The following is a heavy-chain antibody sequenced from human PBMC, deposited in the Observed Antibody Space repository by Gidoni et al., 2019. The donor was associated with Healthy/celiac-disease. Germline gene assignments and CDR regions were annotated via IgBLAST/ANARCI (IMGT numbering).Heavy chain of an antibody. J-gene: IGHJ3*02. CDR1: GGTFSRSP. V-gene: IGHV1-69*02. CDR2: INPIIGKA. CDR3: ARTVYDSSGYDPDAFDI. D-gene: IGHD3-22*01. Sequence: QVQLVHSGAVLQKPGSSVKFSCKASGGTFSRSPISWVRQAPGQGLEWMGRINPIIGKANYAQKFQGRVTITADKSTSTAYMELSSLRSEDTAVYYCARTVYDSSGYDPDAFDIWGQGTMVTVSS.